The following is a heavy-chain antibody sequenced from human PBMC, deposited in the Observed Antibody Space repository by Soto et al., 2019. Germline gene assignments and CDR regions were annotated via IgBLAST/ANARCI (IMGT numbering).Heavy chain of an antibody. CDR3: ALGGYCSGGSGDPGRWFDP. Sequence: SETLSLTCTVSGGSISSYYRSWIRQPPGKGLEWIGYIYYSGSTNYTPSLKSRVTISIDTSKNQFSLKLSSVTAEDTAVYYCALGGYCSGGSGDPGRWFDPWGKGTRVTVSS. V-gene: IGHV4-59*01. D-gene: IGHD2-15*01. CDR1: GGSISSYY. CDR2: IYYSGST. J-gene: IGHJ5*02.